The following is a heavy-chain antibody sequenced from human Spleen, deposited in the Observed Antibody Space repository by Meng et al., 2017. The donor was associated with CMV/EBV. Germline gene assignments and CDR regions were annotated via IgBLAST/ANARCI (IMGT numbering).Heavy chain of an antibody. V-gene: IGHV3-7*01. Sequence: GESLKISCAASGFTFSSNWMSWVRQAPGKGLEWVANIKQDGSEKHYVDSVKGRFIISRDNAKNSLYLQMNSLRVTDTAVYYCAREGTLCYDYWGQGMLVTVSS. CDR1: GFTFSSNW. D-gene: IGHD1-14*01. CDR3: AREGTLCYDY. J-gene: IGHJ4*02. CDR2: IKQDGSEK.